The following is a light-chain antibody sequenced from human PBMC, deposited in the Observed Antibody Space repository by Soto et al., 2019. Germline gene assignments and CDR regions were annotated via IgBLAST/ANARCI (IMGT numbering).Light chain of an antibody. CDR1: SSNIGAGCD. CDR2: GNS. J-gene: IGLJ3*02. CDR3: QSYDSSRSGWV. Sequence: QSVLTQPPSVSGAPGQRVTISCTGSSSNIGAGCDVHWYQQLPGTAPKLLIYGNSNRPSGVPDRFSGSKSGTSASLAITGLQAEDEADYCCQSYDSSRSGWVFGGGTKLTVL. V-gene: IGLV1-40*01.